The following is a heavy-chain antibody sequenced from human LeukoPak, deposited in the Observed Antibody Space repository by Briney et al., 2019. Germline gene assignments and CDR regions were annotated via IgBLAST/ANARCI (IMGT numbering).Heavy chain of an antibody. D-gene: IGHD3-10*02. CDR3: AELGITMIGGV. J-gene: IGHJ6*04. CDR1: GFTFTTYG. Sequence: GGSLRLSCAASGFTFTTYGMNWVRQAPGKGLEWVSSISSSSSYIYYADSVKGRFTISRDNAKNSLYLQMNSLRAEDTAVYYCAELGITMIGGVWGKGTTVTISS. CDR2: ISSSSSYI. V-gene: IGHV3-21*01.